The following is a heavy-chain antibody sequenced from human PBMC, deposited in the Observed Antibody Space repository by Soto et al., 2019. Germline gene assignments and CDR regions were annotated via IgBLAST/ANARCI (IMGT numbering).Heavy chain of an antibody. CDR2: IGASGSPI. J-gene: IGHJ6*02. CDR3: ARGTYGMDV. V-gene: IGHV3-11*01. Sequence: QMQLVQSGGGLVKPGGSLRLSCAASGFSFSDYYMSWFRRAPGKGLEWVSYIGASGSPIYFGDSVKGRFSISRDNTNNSLYLPMNSLRPDDTAVYYCARGTYGMDVWGQGTTVIVSS. CDR1: GFSFSDYY. D-gene: IGHD3-10*01.